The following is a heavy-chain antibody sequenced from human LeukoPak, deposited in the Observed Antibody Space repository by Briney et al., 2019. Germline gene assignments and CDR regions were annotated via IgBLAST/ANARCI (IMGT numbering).Heavy chain of an antibody. CDR3: ARDHGDYVGDRLDS. CDR1: GFSLSAYN. D-gene: IGHD4-17*01. V-gene: IGHV3-48*01. CDR2: ISSSSATI. J-gene: IGHJ4*02. Sequence: GGSLRLSREGSGFSLSAYNMNWVRQAPGKGLESVSYISSSSATIFYADSVKGRFTISRDNAKNSLYLQMNSLRPEDTAVYYCARDHGDYVGDRLDSWGQGTLVTVSS.